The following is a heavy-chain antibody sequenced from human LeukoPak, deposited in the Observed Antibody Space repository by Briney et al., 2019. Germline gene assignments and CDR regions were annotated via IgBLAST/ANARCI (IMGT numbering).Heavy chain of an antibody. V-gene: IGHV1-8*03. CDR1: GYTFTSYD. CDR2: MNPNSGNT. J-gene: IGHJ4*02. CDR3: ARPQRRGPAAIGY. Sequence: ASVKVSCKASGYTFTSYDINWVRQAPGQGLEWMGWMNPNSGNTGYAQKFQGRVTITRNTSISTAYMELSSLRSEDTAVYYCARPQRRGPAAIGYWGQGTLVTVSS. D-gene: IGHD2-2*01.